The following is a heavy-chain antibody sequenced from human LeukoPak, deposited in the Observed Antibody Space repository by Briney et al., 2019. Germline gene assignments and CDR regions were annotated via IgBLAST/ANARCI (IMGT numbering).Heavy chain of an antibody. Sequence: GGSLRLSCAASGFTFSSYWMSWVRQAPGKGLEWVANIKQDGSEKYYVDSVKGRFTISRDNAKNSLYLQMNSLRAEDTAVYYCARERSLGYCSSTSCPYYGMDVWGQGTTVTVSS. J-gene: IGHJ6*02. V-gene: IGHV3-7*03. CDR2: IKQDGSEK. D-gene: IGHD2-2*01. CDR1: GFTFSSYW. CDR3: ARERSLGYCSSTSCPYYGMDV.